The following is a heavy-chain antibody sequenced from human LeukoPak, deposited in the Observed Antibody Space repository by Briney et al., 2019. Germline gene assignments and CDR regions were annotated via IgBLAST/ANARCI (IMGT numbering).Heavy chain of an antibody. J-gene: IGHJ5*02. CDR3: ARIAARPSWFDP. CDR1: GFTFNRDW. CDR2: IKEDGSEK. V-gene: IGHV3-7*03. Sequence: QPGGSLRLSCTASGFTFNRDWTAWVRQAPGKGLEWVANIKEDGSEKNYVDSVKGRFTISRDNAENSVYLQMNDLRAEDTAVYYCARIAARPSWFDPWGQGTLVTVSS. D-gene: IGHD6-6*01.